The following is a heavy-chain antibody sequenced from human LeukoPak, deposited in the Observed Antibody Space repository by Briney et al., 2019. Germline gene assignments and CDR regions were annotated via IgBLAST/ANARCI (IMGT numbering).Heavy chain of an antibody. J-gene: IGHJ5*02. D-gene: IGHD3-22*01. CDR1: GGSFSGYY. CDR2: INHSGST. CDR3: ASSPDSSAPGVRDWFDP. V-gene: IGHV4-34*01. Sequence: SETLSLTCAVYGGSFSGYYWSWIRQPPGKGLEWIGEINHSGSTNYNPSLKSRVTISVDTSKNQFSLKLSSVTAADTAVYYCASSPDSSAPGVRDWFDPWGQGTLVTVSS.